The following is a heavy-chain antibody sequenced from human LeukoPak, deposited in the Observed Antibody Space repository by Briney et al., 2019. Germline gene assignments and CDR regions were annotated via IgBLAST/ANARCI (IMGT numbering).Heavy chain of an antibody. CDR3: ARDSYYDILTGYYIFAFDI. J-gene: IGHJ3*02. CDR1: GFTFSSYS. V-gene: IGHV3-21*01. CDR2: ISSSSSYI. Sequence: GGSLRLSCGASGFTFSSYSMSWVRQAPGKELEWVSSISSSSSYIYYADSVKGRFTISRDNAKNSLYLQMNSLRAEDTAVYYCARDSYYDILTGYYIFAFDIWGQVTMVTVSS. D-gene: IGHD3-9*01.